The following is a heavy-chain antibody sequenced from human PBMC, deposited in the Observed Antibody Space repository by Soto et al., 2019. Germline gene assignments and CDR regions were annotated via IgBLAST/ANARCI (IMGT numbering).Heavy chain of an antibody. CDR3: ARLAYSYDAFDI. CDR1: GYSFTSYW. D-gene: IGHD5-18*01. J-gene: IGHJ3*02. V-gene: IGHV5-51*01. CDR2: IYPRDSDA. Sequence: PVESLNLCCKASGYSFTSYWICWGRPLPGKGLEWMAIIYPRDSDARYSPSFQGQVTISADKSIDTTYLQWNSLKASDTAMYYCARLAYSYDAFDIWGQGTVVTVSS.